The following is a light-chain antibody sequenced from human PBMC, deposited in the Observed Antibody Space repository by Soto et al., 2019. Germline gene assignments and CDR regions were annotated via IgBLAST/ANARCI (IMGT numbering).Light chain of an antibody. J-gene: IGLJ1*01. CDR3: SSYSATNTLV. CDR1: SSDIGDYPY. CDR2: EVT. Sequence: QSVLTQPASVSGSPGQSITIACTGTSSDIGDYPYVSWYQQHPAKVPKLIIYEVTNRPSGITSRFSGSKSHNTASLTISGLQAEDEADYYCSSYSATNTLVFGSGTKLTVL. V-gene: IGLV2-14*01.